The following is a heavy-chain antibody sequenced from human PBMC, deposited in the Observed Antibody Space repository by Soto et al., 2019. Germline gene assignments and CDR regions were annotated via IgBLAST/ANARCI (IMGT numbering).Heavy chain of an antibody. Sequence: QVQLVESGGGVVQPGRSLRLSCAVSGFTLSSHAMHWVRQAPGKGLEWVALILSDGSNKYYADSVKGRFTTSRDNSKNTMYLQMNSLRVEDTAVDYCARDDEGGSDCDLGYWGQGALVTVSS. V-gene: IGHV3-30-3*01. CDR1: GFTLSSHA. CDR2: ILSDGSNK. J-gene: IGHJ4*02. CDR3: ARDDEGGSDCDLGY. D-gene: IGHD1-26*01.